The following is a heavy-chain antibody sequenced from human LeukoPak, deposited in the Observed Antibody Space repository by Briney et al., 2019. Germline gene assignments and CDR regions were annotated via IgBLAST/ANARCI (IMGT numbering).Heavy chain of an antibody. V-gene: IGHV3-30*18. J-gene: IGHJ3*02. Sequence: PGGSLRLSCAASGFTFSSYGMHWVRQAPGKGLEWVAVISYDGSNKYYADSVKGRFTISRDNSKNTLYLQMNSLRAEDTAVYYCAKDFLRITMVRGVIITSAFDIWGQGTIVTVSS. CDR2: ISYDGSNK. D-gene: IGHD3-10*01. CDR3: AKDFLRITMVRGVIITSAFDI. CDR1: GFTFSSYG.